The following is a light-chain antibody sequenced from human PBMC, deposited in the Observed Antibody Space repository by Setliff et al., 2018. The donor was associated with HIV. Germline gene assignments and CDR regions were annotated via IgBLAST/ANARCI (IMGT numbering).Light chain of an antibody. V-gene: IGLV2-14*03. J-gene: IGLJ1*01. CDR1: SSDVGGYNY. CDR2: DVS. CDR3: SSYPSSTPLYV. Sequence: QSVLTQPASVSGSPGHSITISCTGTSSDVGGYNYVSWYQQHPGKAPKLMISDVSNGHSGVSNRFSGSKSGNTASLTISGLQAEDEADYYCSSYPSSTPLYVFGTGTKVTAL.